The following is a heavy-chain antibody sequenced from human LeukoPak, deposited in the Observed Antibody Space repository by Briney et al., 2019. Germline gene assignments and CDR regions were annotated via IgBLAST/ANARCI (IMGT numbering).Heavy chain of an antibody. CDR3: ARVQYAFDI. V-gene: IGHV3-48*03. J-gene: IGHJ3*02. CDR1: GFTFSSYE. CDR2: ISSSGSTI. Sequence: GGSLRLSCAASGFTFSSYEMNWVRQAPGKELEWVSYISSSGSTIYYADSVKGRFTISRDNAKNSLYLQMNSRRAEDTAVYYCARVQYAFDIWGQGTMVTVSS. D-gene: IGHD4-11*01.